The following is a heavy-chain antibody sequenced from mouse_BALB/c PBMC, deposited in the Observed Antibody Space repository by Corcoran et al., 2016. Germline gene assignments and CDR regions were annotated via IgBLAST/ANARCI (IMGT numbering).Heavy chain of an antibody. CDR2: INPYNDGT. J-gene: IGHJ3*01. CDR1: GYTFTSYV. CDR3: ARRSPNGAWFAY. V-gene: IGHV1S136*01. Sequence: EVQLQQSGPELVKPGASVKMSCKASGYTFTSYVMHWVKQKPGQGLEWIGYINPYNDGTKYNEKFKGKATLTSDKSSSTAYIELSILTSEDSAGEYGARRSPNGAWFAYWGQETLVTVSA.